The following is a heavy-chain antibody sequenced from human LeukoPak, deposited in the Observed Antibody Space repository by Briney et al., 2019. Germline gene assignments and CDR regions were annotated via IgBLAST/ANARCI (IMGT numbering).Heavy chain of an antibody. CDR3: AKDKTYDFWSGYFDY. CDR1: GFTFSSYG. CDR2: IWFDGSNK. Sequence: GGSLRLSCTASGFTFSSYGMHWVRQAPGKGLEWVAVIWFDGSNKYYADSVKGRLTIPRDNSKNTLYLQMNSLRAEDTAVYYCAKDKTYDFWSGYFDYWGQGTLVTVSS. V-gene: IGHV3-30*02. J-gene: IGHJ4*02. D-gene: IGHD3-3*01.